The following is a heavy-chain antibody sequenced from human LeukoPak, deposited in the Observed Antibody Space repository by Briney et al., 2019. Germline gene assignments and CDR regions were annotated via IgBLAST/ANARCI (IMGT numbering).Heavy chain of an antibody. J-gene: IGHJ4*02. CDR3: AKLSSERQLWLPFDS. CDR1: GFTFSNYG. D-gene: IGHD5-18*01. Sequence: GRSLRLSCAAPGFTFSNYGIHWVRQAPGKGLEWVTAISYDGSLKYYADSVRGRFTISRDNSKNTLYLQMNSLRTEDTAVYYCAKLSSERQLWLPFDSWGQGTLVTVSS. V-gene: IGHV3-30*18. CDR2: ISYDGSLK.